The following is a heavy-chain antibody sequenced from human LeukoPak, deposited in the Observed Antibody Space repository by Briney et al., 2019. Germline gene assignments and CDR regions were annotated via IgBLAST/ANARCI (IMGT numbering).Heavy chain of an antibody. CDR1: GGSISSYY. CDR3: ATVTTSSAANWFDP. J-gene: IGHJ5*02. CDR2: IYADRST. D-gene: IGHD4-17*01. Sequence: SETLSLTCTVSGGSISSYYWTWIRQPAGKGLEWIGRIYADRSTNYNPSLKSRVTMSIDTSQNQFSLKLTSVTAADTAVYYCATVTTSSAANWFDPWGQGTLVTVSS. V-gene: IGHV4-4*07.